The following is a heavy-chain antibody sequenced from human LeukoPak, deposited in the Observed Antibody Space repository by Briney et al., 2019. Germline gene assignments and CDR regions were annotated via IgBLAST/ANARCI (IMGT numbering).Heavy chain of an antibody. Sequence: GGSLRLSCAASGFTFSDYYMSWIRQAPGKGLEWVSYISSSSSTIYYADSVKGRFTISRDNAKNSLYLQMNSLRAEDTAVYYCARDSSSYAFDIWGQGTMVTVSS. D-gene: IGHD6-6*01. J-gene: IGHJ3*02. V-gene: IGHV3-11*04. CDR2: ISSSSSTI. CDR3: ARDSSSYAFDI. CDR1: GFTFSDYY.